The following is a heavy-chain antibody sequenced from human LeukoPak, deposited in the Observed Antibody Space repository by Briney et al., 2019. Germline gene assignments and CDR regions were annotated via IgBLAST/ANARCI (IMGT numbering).Heavy chain of an antibody. CDR1: GYSFTSYW. V-gene: IGHV5-51*01. Sequence: GESLKISCKGSGYSFTSYWIGWVRQMPGKGLEWMGIIYPGDSDTRYSPSFQGQVTISADKSISTAYLQWSSLKASDTAMYYCARGDYDFWSADTAIYAFDIWGQGTMVTVSS. CDR3: ARGDYDFWSADTAIYAFDI. J-gene: IGHJ3*02. CDR2: IYPGDSDT. D-gene: IGHD3-3*01.